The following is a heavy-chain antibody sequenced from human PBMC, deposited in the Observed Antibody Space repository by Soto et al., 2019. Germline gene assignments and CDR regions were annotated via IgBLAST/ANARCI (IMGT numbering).Heavy chain of an antibody. J-gene: IGHJ4*02. V-gene: IGHV4-30-4*02. Sequence: SDTLSLTCTVTGDAINSADHYWSWIRQPPGKGLEWIGFISKRGSTFFNPSLKSRLTISIDTSKSHFSLKVTSLTAADTAVYYCARVTYGSGSPFFDFWGPGTLVTVSS. CDR1: GDAINSADHY. D-gene: IGHD3-10*01. CDR3: ARVTYGSGSPFFDF. CDR2: ISKRGST.